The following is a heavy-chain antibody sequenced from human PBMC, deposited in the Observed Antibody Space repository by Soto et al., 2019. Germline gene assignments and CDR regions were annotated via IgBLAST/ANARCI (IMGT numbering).Heavy chain of an antibody. Sequence: SETLSLTCTVSGGSISSGGYYWSWIRQHPGKGLEWIGYIYYSGSTYYNPSLKSRVTISVDTSKNQFSLKLSSVTAADTAVYYCARDRIVATSDYYYYYGMDVWGQGTTVTVSS. J-gene: IGHJ6*02. V-gene: IGHV4-31*03. CDR1: GGSISSGGYY. CDR3: ARDRIVATSDYYYYYGMDV. CDR2: IYYSGST. D-gene: IGHD5-12*01.